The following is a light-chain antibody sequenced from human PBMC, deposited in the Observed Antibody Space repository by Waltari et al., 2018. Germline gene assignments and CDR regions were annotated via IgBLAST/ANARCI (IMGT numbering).Light chain of an antibody. J-gene: IGLJ2*01. V-gene: IGLV2-14*01. CDR2: EVS. Sequence: PATLSLSPGERATISCTGTSSDVGGYNYVSWYQQHPGKAPKLMIYEVSNRPSGVSNRFSGSKSGNTASLTISGLQAEDEADYYCSSYTSSSLVVFGGGTKLTVL. CDR1: SSDVGGYNY. CDR3: SSYTSSSLVV.